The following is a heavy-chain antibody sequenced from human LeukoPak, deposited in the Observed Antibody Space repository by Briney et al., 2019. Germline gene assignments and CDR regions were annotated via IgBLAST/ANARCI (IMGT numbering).Heavy chain of an antibody. CDR3: VRASHASSWLY. J-gene: IGHJ4*02. D-gene: IGHD6-13*01. CDR2: IYSSGST. Sequence: SETLSLTCTVSGGSISSGGNYWSWIRQHPGKGLEWIGYIYSSGSTYYNPSLKSRVTISIDTSKNQFSLKLSSVTAADTAVYYCVRASHASSWLYWGQGTRLTVSS. V-gene: IGHV4-31*03. CDR1: GGSISSGGNY.